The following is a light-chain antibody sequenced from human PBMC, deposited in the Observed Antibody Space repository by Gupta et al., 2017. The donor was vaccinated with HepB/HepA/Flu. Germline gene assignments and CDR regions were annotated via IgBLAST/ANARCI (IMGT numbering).Light chain of an antibody. J-gene: IGLJ1*01. CDR2: SNN. CDR3: AAWDDSLNGNYV. V-gene: IGLV1-44*01. Sequence: QSVLTQPPPASGTPGQRVPISCSGSSFNIGNNAVNWYQQLPGTAPKLLIYSNNQRPSGVPDRFSGSKSGTSASLAISGLQSEDEADYYCAAWDDSLNGNYVFGTGTKVTVL. CDR1: SFNIGNNA.